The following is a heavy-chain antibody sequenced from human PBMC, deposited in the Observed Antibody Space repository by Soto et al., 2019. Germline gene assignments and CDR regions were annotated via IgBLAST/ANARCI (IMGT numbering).Heavy chain of an antibody. V-gene: IGHV4-31*03. D-gene: IGHD2-15*01. CDR1: GGSISSGGYY. J-gene: IGHJ5*02. Sequence: QVQLQESGPGLVKPSQTLSLTCTVSGGSISSGGYYWSWIPQHPGKGLEWIGYIYYSGSTYYNPSLQSRVTISVDTSKNQFSRKLSSVTTADTAVYYCARVRYCSGGSCYPRFDPWGQGTLVTVSS. CDR2: IYYSGST. CDR3: ARVRYCSGGSCYPRFDP.